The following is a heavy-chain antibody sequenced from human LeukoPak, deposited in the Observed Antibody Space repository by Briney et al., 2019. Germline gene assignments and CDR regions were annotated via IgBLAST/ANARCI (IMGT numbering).Heavy chain of an antibody. J-gene: IGHJ3*02. CDR2: IYYSGST. CDR3: ARRVWAVTTSDAFDI. Sequence: ASETLSLTCTVSGGSISSGGYYWSWIRQHPGKGLEWIGYIYYSGSTYYNPSLKSRVTISVDTSKNQFSLKLSSVTAADTAVYYCARRVWAVTTSDAFDIWGQGTMVTVSS. D-gene: IGHD4-17*01. CDR1: GGSISSGGYY. V-gene: IGHV4-31*03.